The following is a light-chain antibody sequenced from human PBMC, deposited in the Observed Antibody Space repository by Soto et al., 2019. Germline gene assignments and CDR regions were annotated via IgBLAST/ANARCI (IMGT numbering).Light chain of an antibody. CDR1: QSISSW. Sequence: DIQMTQSPSTLSASVGDRVTITCRAGQSISSWLAWYQQKPGKAPKLLIYKASSLESGVPSRFSGSGSGTEFTLTISSLQPDDFATYYCQQYNSYRWTFGQGTKVEIK. CDR2: KAS. J-gene: IGKJ1*01. CDR3: QQYNSYRWT. V-gene: IGKV1-5*03.